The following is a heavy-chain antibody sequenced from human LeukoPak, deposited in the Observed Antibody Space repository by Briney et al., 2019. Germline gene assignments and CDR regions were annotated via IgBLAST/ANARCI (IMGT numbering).Heavy chain of an antibody. CDR2: ISGSGGST. V-gene: IGHV3-23*01. CDR1: GFTFSSYA. D-gene: IGHD6-19*01. J-gene: IGHJ4*02. CDR3: VKLDTIAVAGTDDY. Sequence: GGSLRLSCAASGFTFSSYAMSWVRQAPGKGLEWVSAISGSGGSTYYADSVKGRFTISRDNSKNTLYLQMNSLRAEDTAVYYCVKLDTIAVAGTDDYWGQGTLVTVSS.